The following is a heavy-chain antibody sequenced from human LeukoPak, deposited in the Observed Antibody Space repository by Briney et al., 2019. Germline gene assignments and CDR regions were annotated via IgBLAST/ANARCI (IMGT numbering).Heavy chain of an antibody. J-gene: IGHJ5*02. Sequence: PGGSLRLSCAASGFTFSSYGMHWVRQAPGKGLEWVAFIRYDGSNKYYADSVKGRFTISRDNSKNTLYLQMNSLRAEDTAMYYCAKCPGGAAAGSLRYNWFDPWGQGTLVTVSS. CDR2: IRYDGSNK. V-gene: IGHV3-30*02. D-gene: IGHD6-13*01. CDR3: AKCPGGAAAGSLRYNWFDP. CDR1: GFTFSSYG.